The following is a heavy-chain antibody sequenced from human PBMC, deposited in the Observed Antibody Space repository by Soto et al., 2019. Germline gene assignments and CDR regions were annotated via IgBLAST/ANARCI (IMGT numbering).Heavy chain of an antibody. D-gene: IGHD2-21*02. Sequence: GGSLRLSCADSGFTFSSYWMSWVRQAPGKGLEWVANIKQDGSEKYYVDSVKGRFTISRDNAKNSLYLQMHSLRVEDTAIYYCARVTPGSACGGDCFLNGLDDWGQGT. CDR1: GFTFSSYW. CDR3: ARVTPGSACGGDCFLNGLDD. J-gene: IGHJ4*02. CDR2: IKQDGSEK. V-gene: IGHV3-7*01.